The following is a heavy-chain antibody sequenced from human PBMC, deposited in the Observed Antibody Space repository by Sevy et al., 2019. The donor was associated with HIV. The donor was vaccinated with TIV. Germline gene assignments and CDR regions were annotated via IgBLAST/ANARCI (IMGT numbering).Heavy chain of an antibody. D-gene: IGHD5-18*01. J-gene: IGHJ6*02. V-gene: IGHV3-20*04. CDR3: ARHGYSYGYHALLDYYYGMDV. Sequence: GGSLRLSCAASGFTFDDYGMSWVRQAPGKGLEWVSGINWNGGSTGYADSVKGRFTISRDNAKNSLYLQVNSMRAEDTALYYCARHGYSYGYHALLDYYYGMDVWGQGTTVTVSS. CDR2: INWNGGST. CDR1: GFTFDDYG.